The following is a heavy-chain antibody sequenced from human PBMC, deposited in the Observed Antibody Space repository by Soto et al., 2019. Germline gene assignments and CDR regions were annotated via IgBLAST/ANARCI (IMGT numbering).Heavy chain of an antibody. J-gene: IGHJ4*02. CDR3: SMDICGRTAGCGN. Sequence: EVQLVDSGGDLVQPGGSLRLSCAASGFLFSRYLMSWVRQAPGTGQEWVANIGQDGSAKYYMWSVKGRFTISRDNAKNSLYLQMDSLRVDDTAIYYCSMDICGRTAGCGNWGQGTLVIVSS. V-gene: IGHV3-7*04. CDR2: IGQDGSAK. D-gene: IGHD6-19*01. CDR1: GFLFSRYL.